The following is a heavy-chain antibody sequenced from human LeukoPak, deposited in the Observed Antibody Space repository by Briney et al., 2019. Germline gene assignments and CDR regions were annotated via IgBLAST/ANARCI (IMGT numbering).Heavy chain of an antibody. CDR2: ISYDGSNK. D-gene: IGHD3-10*01. CDR1: GLTFSSYA. Sequence: GGSLRLSCAASGLTFSSYAMHWVRQAPGKGLEWVSVISYDGSNKDYADSVKGRFTISRDNSKNTLYLQMNSLRAEDTAVYYCAKHVHYLWFDPWGQGTLVTVSS. V-gene: IGHV3-30*18. CDR3: AKHVHYLWFDP. J-gene: IGHJ5*02.